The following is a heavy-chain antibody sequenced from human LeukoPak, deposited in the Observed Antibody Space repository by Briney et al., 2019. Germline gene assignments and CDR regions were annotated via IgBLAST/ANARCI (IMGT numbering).Heavy chain of an antibody. V-gene: IGHV5-51*01. CDR2: IYPGDSDT. Sequence: GASLKISCKGSGYSFTSYWIGWVRQLPGKVLEWMGIIYPGDSDTRYSPSFQGQVTISADKSISTASLQWSSLKASDTAMYFCPRVAGDDYGDYLDYWGQGTLVTVSS. D-gene: IGHD4-17*01. CDR1: GYSFTSYW. J-gene: IGHJ4*01. CDR3: PRVAGDDYGDYLDY.